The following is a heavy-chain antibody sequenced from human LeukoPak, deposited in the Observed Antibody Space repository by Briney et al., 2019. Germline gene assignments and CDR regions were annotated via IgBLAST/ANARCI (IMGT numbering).Heavy chain of an antibody. J-gene: IGHJ6*03. CDR2: ISSSSSSYI. CDR1: GFTFNNYN. Sequence: GGSLRLSCAASGFTFNNYNMIWVRQAPGKGLEWVSSISSSSSSYIYYADSVKGRFTISRDNAKNSLYLQMNSLRAEDTAVYYCARDRRAPYYGFRSGYIDHYYMDVWGKGTTVTVSS. CDR3: ARDRRAPYYGFRSGYIDHYYMDV. D-gene: IGHD3-3*01. V-gene: IGHV3-21*01.